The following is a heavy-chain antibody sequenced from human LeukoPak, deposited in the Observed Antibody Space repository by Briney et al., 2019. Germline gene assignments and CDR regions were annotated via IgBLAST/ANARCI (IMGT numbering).Heavy chain of an antibody. CDR3: ARDRRPYYDFWSGYYSGYFDL. CDR1: GGSFSGYY. D-gene: IGHD3-3*01. J-gene: IGHJ2*01. CDR2: INHSGST. V-gene: IGHV4-34*01. Sequence: SETLSLTCAVYGGSFSGYYWSWIRQPPGKGLEWIGEINHSGSTNYNPSLKSRVTISVDTSKNQFSLKLSSVTAADTAVYYCARDRRPYYDFWSGYYSGYFDLWGRGTLVTVSS.